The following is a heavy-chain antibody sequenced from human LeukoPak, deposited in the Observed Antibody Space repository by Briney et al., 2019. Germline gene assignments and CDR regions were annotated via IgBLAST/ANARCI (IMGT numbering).Heavy chain of an antibody. J-gene: IGHJ5*02. CDR3: ARGDLDP. CDR2: ISGSGGST. CDR1: GFPFSSYA. V-gene: IGHV3-23*01. Sequence: GFVRLSFAASGFPFSSYAMSWVRPAPGKGLEWVSAISGSGGSTYYADSVKGRFTISRDNARNSLYLHMNSLRAEDTAMYYCARGDLDPWGQGTLVTVSS.